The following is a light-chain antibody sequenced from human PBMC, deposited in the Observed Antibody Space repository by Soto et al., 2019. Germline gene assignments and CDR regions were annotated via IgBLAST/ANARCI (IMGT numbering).Light chain of an antibody. V-gene: IGKV3-20*01. Sequence: EIVWTQSPATLSLSPGERATLSCRASQSVSSYLAWYQENPGQAPRLLIYGASSRATGIPDGFSGSGSGTDFTLTISRLEPEDFALYYCQQYNTSPFTFGQGTLLENK. CDR3: QQYNTSPFT. CDR1: QSVSSY. J-gene: IGKJ5*01. CDR2: GAS.